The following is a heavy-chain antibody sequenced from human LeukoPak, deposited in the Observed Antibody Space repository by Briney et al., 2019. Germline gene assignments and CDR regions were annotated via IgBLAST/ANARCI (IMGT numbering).Heavy chain of an antibody. Sequence: ASVKVSCKASGYTFTSYYMHWVRQAPGQGLEWMGIINPSGGSTSYAQKFRGRVTMTRDMSTSTVYMELRSLRSDDTAVYYCARGMGVLVPAATWFDPWGQGTLVTVSS. J-gene: IGHJ5*02. V-gene: IGHV1-46*01. CDR3: ARGMGVLVPAATWFDP. CDR2: INPSGGST. CDR1: GYTFTSYY. D-gene: IGHD2-2*01.